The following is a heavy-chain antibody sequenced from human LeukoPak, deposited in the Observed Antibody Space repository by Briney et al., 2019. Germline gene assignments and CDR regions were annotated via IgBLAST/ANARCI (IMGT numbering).Heavy chain of an antibody. J-gene: IGHJ4*02. D-gene: IGHD3-10*01. CDR2: ISTVGTTT. Sequence: GGSLRLSCATSGFIFRDYYMIWIRQAPGKGLECISYISTVGTTTYHADSVKGRFTISRDNAKNSLYLQMNSLRAEDTALYYCAKDILPYYYGSGSYIDYWGQGTLVTVSS. CDR1: GFIFRDYY. CDR3: AKDILPYYYGSGSYIDY. V-gene: IGHV3-11*01.